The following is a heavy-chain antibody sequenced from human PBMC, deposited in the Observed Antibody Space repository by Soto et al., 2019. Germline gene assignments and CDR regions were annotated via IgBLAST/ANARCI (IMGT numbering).Heavy chain of an antibody. Sequence: SETLSLTCAVYGGSFSGYYWSWIRQPPGKGLEWIGEINHSGSTNYNPSLKSRVTISVDTSKNQFSLKLSSVTAADTAVYYCARGVRITIFGVVTKFFSGMDVWGQGTTVTVSS. CDR3: ARGVRITIFGVVTKFFSGMDV. V-gene: IGHV4-34*01. J-gene: IGHJ6*02. CDR2: INHSGST. CDR1: GGSFSGYY. D-gene: IGHD3-3*01.